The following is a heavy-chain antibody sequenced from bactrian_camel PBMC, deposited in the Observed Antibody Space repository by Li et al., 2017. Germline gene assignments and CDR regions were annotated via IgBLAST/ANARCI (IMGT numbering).Heavy chain of an antibody. Sequence: VQLVESGGALVEPGGSLRLSCLASGFIFNSYSMRWVRQAPGKGLEWVSSITRDGDRKYYSDSVKGRFAISRDNGKNTVYLQLNSLKPEDTAMYYCVADCEFGYGHFDFNIGSRGQGTQVTVS. J-gene: IGHJ4*01. CDR2: ITRDGDRK. CDR3: VADCEFGYGHFDFNIGS. D-gene: IGHD2*01. CDR1: GFIFNSYS. V-gene: IGHV3S40*01.